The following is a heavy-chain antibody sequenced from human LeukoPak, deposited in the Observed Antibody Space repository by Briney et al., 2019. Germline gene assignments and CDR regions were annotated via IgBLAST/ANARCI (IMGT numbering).Heavy chain of an antibody. J-gene: IGHJ4*02. CDR1: GFTFSSYG. CDR3: AREEIGQRYYDSSGYFEY. CDR2: ISGSGGST. D-gene: IGHD3-22*01. V-gene: IGHV3-23*01. Sequence: GGSLRLSCAASGFTFSSYGMSWVRQAPGKGLEWVSAISGSGGSTYYADSVKGRFTISRDNSKNTLYLQMNSLRSEDTAVYYCAREEIGQRYYDSSGYFEYWGQGTLVTVSS.